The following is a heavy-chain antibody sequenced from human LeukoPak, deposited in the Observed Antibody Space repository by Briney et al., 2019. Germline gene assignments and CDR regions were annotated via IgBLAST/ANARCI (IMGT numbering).Heavy chain of an antibody. CDR3: ARENGRLYSSSWYRTLDY. Sequence: GGSLRLSCAASGFTFSNYWMSWVRQAPGKGLEWVADIKQDGGEKYYVDSVKGRFTISRDNAKNSLYLQMNSLRAEDTAVYYCARENGRLYSSSWYRTLDYWGQGTLVTVSS. CDR2: IKQDGGEK. V-gene: IGHV3-7*01. J-gene: IGHJ4*02. CDR1: GFTFSNYW. D-gene: IGHD6-13*01.